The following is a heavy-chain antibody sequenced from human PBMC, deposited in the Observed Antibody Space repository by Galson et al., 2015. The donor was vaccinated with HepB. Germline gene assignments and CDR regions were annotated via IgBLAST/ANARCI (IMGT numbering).Heavy chain of an antibody. CDR2: IIPIFGTA. D-gene: IGHD3-22*01. V-gene: IGHV1-69*13. CDR1: GGTFSSYA. J-gene: IGHJ4*02. Sequence: SVKVSCKASGGTFSSYAISWVRQAPGQGLEWMGGIIPIFGTANYAQKFQGRVTITADESTSTAYMELSNLRSEDTAVYYCARDRDYYYDSSGYYPRYFDYWGQGTLVTVSS. CDR3: ARDRDYYYDSSGYYPRYFDY.